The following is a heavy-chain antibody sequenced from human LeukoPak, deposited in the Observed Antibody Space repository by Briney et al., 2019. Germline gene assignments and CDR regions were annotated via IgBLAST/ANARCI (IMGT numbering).Heavy chain of an antibody. D-gene: IGHD2-15*01. CDR3: ARGDRGTYYDF. CDR2: INAGNGDT. V-gene: IGHV1-3*01. J-gene: IGHJ4*02. CDR1: GYTFTSYA. Sequence: GASVKVSCKTSGYTFTSYAIHWVRQAPGQRLEWMGWINAGNGDTKYSQKFQGRVTITRDTSASTDYMELSSLTSEDTAVYYCARGDRGTYYDFWGQGTLVTVSS.